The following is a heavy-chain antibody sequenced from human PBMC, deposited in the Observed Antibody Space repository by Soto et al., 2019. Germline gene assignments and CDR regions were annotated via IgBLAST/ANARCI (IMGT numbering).Heavy chain of an antibody. Sequence: EVQLVESGGGLIQPGGSLRLSCAASGFTVSSNYMSWVRQAPGKGLEWVSVIYSDGSTYYADSVKGRFTISRDNSKNTVYLQMNSLRLEDMAVYYCARDRTFDYWGQGTLVTVSS. V-gene: IGHV3-53*01. CDR3: ARDRTFDY. CDR1: GFTVSSNY. CDR2: IYSDGST. J-gene: IGHJ4*02.